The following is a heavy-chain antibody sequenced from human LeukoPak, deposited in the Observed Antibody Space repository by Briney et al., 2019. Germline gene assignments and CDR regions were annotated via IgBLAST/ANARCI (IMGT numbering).Heavy chain of an antibody. J-gene: IGHJ4*02. CDR1: GGSFSGYY. CDR3: ARAYYDFWSGYYSRPAHFDY. D-gene: IGHD3-3*01. V-gene: IGHV4-34*01. CDR2: INHSGST. Sequence: SETLSLTCAVYGGSFSGYYWSWIRQPPGKGLEWIGEINHSGSTNYNPSLKSRVTISVDTSKNQFSLKLSSVTAADTAVYYCARAYYDFWSGYYSRPAHFDYWGQGTLVTVSS.